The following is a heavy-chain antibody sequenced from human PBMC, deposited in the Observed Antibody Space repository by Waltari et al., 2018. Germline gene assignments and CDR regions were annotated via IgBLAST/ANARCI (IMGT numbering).Heavy chain of an antibody. Sequence: QLQLQESGPGLVKPSETLSRTCSGSGVSIISNRQYWGWFRQPPGQGLEWIGTMSYTGATYTSPSLQSRVTISRDTSKNQLSLKLGSVTAADTAVYYCATYIGASVGTAAFDVWGQGTMVTVSS. J-gene: IGHJ3*01. D-gene: IGHD5-12*01. V-gene: IGHV4-39*01. CDR2: MSYTGAT. CDR1: GVSIISNRQY. CDR3: ATYIGASVGTAAFDV.